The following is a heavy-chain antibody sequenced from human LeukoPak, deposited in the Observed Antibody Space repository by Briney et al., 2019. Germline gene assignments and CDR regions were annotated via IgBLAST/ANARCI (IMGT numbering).Heavy chain of an antibody. CDR1: GYSFTGYY. Sequence: RASVKVSCKASGYSFTGYYIHWVRQAPGQGLEWMGWINPDSGDTEYSQRFQGRITLTSDTSVTTACMELSSLRSDDTAIFYCATVASIRRFYFDFWGQGTLVTVSS. CDR2: INPDSGDT. D-gene: IGHD3-3*01. CDR3: ATVASIRRFYFDF. J-gene: IGHJ4*02. V-gene: IGHV1-2*02.